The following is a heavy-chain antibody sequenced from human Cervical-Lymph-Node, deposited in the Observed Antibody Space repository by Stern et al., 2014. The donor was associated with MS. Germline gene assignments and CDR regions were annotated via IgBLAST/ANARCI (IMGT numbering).Heavy chain of an antibody. Sequence: EVQLVESGGGLVQPGGSLRLSCAASGFTFSSYAMSWVRQATEKGLEWVSGISGSGGSTYYADSVKGRFTISRDNSKKTLYLQMNSLRAEDTAVYYCAKDPHATVTTFDYWGQGTLVTVSS. V-gene: IGHV3-23*04. J-gene: IGHJ4*02. CDR2: ISGSGGST. CDR1: GFTFSSYA. CDR3: AKDPHATVTTFDY. D-gene: IGHD4-17*01.